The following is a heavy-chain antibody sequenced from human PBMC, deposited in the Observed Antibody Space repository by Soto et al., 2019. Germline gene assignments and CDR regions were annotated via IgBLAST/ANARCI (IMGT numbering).Heavy chain of an antibody. V-gene: IGHV3-23*01. CDR2: ITGSGGST. D-gene: IGHD1-26*01. J-gene: IGHJ4*02. Sequence: EVQLLESGGGLVQPGGSLRLSCVASGFTFSSYAMTWVRQAPGKGLEWVSSITGSGGSTYSADSVKGRFTISRDKSENTLFLQMNNLSAEDTAIYYCARPRNGSYWGQMDSWGQGTLVTVSS. CDR3: ARPRNGSYWGQMDS. CDR1: GFTFSSYA.